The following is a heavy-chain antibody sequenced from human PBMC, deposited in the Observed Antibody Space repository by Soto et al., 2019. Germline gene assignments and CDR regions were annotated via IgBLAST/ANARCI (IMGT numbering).Heavy chain of an antibody. Sequence: EVQLVESGGGLVQPGGSLRLSCAASGFTFSSYWMHWVRQAPGKGLVWVSRINSDGSSTSYADSVKGRFTISRDNAKNTLYLQMNSLRAEDTAVYYCARGSSRFLEKEFYYFDYWGQGTLVTVSS. CDR3: ARGSSRFLEKEFYYFDY. J-gene: IGHJ4*02. D-gene: IGHD3-3*01. CDR2: INSDGSST. V-gene: IGHV3-74*01. CDR1: GFTFSSYW.